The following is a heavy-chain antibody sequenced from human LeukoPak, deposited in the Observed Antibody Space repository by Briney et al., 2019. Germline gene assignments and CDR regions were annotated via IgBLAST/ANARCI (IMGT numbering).Heavy chain of an antibody. CDR2: ISGSTIYT. CDR1: GFTFSDYY. Sequence: GGSLRLSCAASGFTFSDYYINWIRQAPGKGLQWVSYISGSTIYTYYADSVRGRFTISRDNAKNSVYLQMNSLRAEDTAVYYCARVQMVRGVVSRSWFDPWGQGTLVTVSS. V-gene: IGHV3-11*06. D-gene: IGHD3-10*01. J-gene: IGHJ5*02. CDR3: ARVQMVRGVVSRSWFDP.